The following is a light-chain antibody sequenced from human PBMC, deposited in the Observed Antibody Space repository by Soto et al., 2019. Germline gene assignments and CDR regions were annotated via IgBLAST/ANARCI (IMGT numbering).Light chain of an antibody. CDR2: DAS. J-gene: IGKJ1*01. CDR1: QSVSSY. CDR3: QQYNNWPRT. Sequence: EIVLTQSPATLSLSPGERATLSCRASQSVSSYLAWYQQKPGQAPRLLIYDASNRATGIPARFSGRGSGTEFTLTISSLQSEDFALYYCQQYNNWPRTFGQGTKVDTK. V-gene: IGKV3-11*01.